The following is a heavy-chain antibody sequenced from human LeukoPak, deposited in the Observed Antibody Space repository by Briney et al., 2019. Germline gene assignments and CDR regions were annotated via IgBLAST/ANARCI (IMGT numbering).Heavy chain of an antibody. D-gene: IGHD5-12*01. Sequence: PSETLSLTCTVSGGSISSSTYYWGWIRQPPGKGLEWIGSVYYSGSTYYNPSLKSRVTISADTSNNQFSPKLSSVTAADTAVYYCARVYGSGYDFRGAFDIWGQGTMVTVSS. CDR2: VYYSGST. CDR1: GGSISSSTYY. J-gene: IGHJ3*02. V-gene: IGHV4-39*01. CDR3: ARVYGSGYDFRGAFDI.